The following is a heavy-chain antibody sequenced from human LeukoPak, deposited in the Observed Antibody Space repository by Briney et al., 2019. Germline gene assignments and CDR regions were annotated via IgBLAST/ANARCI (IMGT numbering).Heavy chain of an antibody. CDR2: IYYSGST. CDR3: ARALVYYYGTSDYYHPHWYFDL. V-gene: IGHV4-31*03. J-gene: IGHJ2*01. CDR1: GGSISRGGYY. Sequence: SEALSLPCTVSGGSISRGGYYWIWLPPPPGEALEWIVYIYYSGSTFYYPALKSRVTIPVNTSKNQFSLKLSSVTATDTAVYYWARALVYYYGTSDYYHPHWYFDLWGRGTLVTVSS. D-gene: IGHD3-22*01.